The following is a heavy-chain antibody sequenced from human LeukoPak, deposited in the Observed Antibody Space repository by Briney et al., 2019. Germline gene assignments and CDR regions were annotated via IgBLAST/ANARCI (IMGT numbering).Heavy chain of an antibody. CDR3: SRGKDY. D-gene: IGHD4-23*01. V-gene: IGHV4-39*01. Sequence: PSETLSLTCTVCGGFNSRSHYYGAWIRQPPGKGLEWIGMINYSGNRYYNPSLWSRATIDTSTNQFSLNLNSVTAAHTAVDYCSRGKDYWGKGTLVAVSS. CDR1: GGFNSRSHYY. J-gene: IGHJ4*02. CDR2: INYSGNR.